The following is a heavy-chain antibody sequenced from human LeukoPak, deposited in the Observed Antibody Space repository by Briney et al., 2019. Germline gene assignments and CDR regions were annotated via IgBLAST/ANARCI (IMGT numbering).Heavy chain of an antibody. CDR1: GLTLSNYG. CDR3: AKRGVVIRVILVGFHKEAYYFDS. CDR2: ISGSGGST. V-gene: IGHV3-23*01. J-gene: IGHJ4*02. D-gene: IGHD3-22*01. Sequence: GGSLRLSCAVSGLTLSNYGMSWVRQAPGKGLEWVAGISGSGGSTNYADSVKGRFTISRDNPKNPLYLQMNSLRAEDTAVYFCAKRGVVIRVILVGFHKEAYYFDSWGQGALVTVSS.